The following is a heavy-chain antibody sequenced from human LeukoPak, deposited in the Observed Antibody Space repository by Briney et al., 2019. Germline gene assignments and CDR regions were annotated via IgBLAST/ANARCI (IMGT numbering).Heavy chain of an antibody. CDR3: ARHGGTLDHFDS. J-gene: IGHJ4*02. CDR2: IYYGGTT. Sequence: KPSETLSLTCSVSNGSISTYYWSWIRQSPGKGLEWIGYIYYGGTTSYNPSLKRRVTISVHSPKNHFSLRLTSLTAADTALYYCARHGGTLDHFDSWGPGSLVIVSS. V-gene: IGHV4-59*08. CDR1: NGSISTYY. D-gene: IGHD1-26*01.